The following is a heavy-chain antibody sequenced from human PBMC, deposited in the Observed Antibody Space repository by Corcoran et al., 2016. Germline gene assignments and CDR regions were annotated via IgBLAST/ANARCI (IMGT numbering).Heavy chain of an antibody. J-gene: IGHJ4*02. V-gene: IGHV2-70*04. CDR1: GFSLSTSGMR. CDR2: IDWDDDK. D-gene: IGHD3-16*01. Sequence: QVTLKESGPALVKPTQTLTLTCTFSGFSLSTSGMRVSWIRKPPGKALEWLARIDWDDDKFYSTSLKTRLTISKDTSKNQVVLTMTNMDPVDTATYYCAVRGESKWLGRDFDYWGQGTLVTVSS. CDR3: AVRGESKWLGRDFDY.